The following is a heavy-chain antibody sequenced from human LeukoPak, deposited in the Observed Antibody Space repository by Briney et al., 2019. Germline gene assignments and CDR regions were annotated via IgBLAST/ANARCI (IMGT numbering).Heavy chain of an antibody. J-gene: IGHJ4*02. V-gene: IGHV3-23*01. Sequence: GGSLRLSCAASGFTFSSYSMSWVRQAPGKGLEWVSAVNSGGTPYYADSVKGRVTISRDNSKSTVYLQLSTLRADDTAIYYCGKGGRDSDYWGQGTLVTVSS. D-gene: IGHD5-12*01. CDR1: GFTFSSYS. CDR3: GKGGRDSDY. CDR2: VNSGGTP.